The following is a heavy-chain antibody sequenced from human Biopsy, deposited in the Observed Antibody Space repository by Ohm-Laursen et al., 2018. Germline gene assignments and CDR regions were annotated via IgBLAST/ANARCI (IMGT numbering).Heavy chain of an antibody. Sequence: AASVKVSCKASGNTFATYHIHWVRQAPGQGLEWMGVISPSGANTSFSQKFQGRITMTRDTSTGTVYMDLNSLGSEDTAVYYCARAGVGSDGTDSYYYGMDVWGPGTTVTVSS. J-gene: IGHJ6*02. CDR1: GNTFATYH. CDR2: ISPSGANT. V-gene: IGHV1-46*01. CDR3: ARAGVGSDGTDSYYYGMDV. D-gene: IGHD5-24*01.